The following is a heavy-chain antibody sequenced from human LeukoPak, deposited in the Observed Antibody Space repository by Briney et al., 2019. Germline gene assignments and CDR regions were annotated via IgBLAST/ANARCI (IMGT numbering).Heavy chain of an antibody. CDR3: AKTGTPWYYFDY. CDR2: ISGSGGST. CDR1: GFTFSSYA. D-gene: IGHD6-13*01. V-gene: IGHV3-23*01. J-gene: IGHJ4*02. Sequence: GGSLRLSCAASGFTFSSYAMSWVRHAPGKGLEWVSAISGSGGSTYYADSVKGRFTISRDNSKNTLYLQMNSLRAEDTAVYYCAKTGTPWYYFDYWGQGTLVTVSS.